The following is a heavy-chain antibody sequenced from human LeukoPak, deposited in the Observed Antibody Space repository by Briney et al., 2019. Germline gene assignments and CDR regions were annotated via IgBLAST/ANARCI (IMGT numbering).Heavy chain of an antibody. CDR1: GYTFTGYY. CDR2: INPDSGGT. CDR3: ARDLEGLEGYFDY. Sequence: GASVKVSCKASGYTFTGYYMHWVRQAPGQELEWMGWINPDSGGTKSAQKFHGRVTMTRDTSISTAYMELSRLRSDDTAVYYCARDLEGLEGYFDYWGQGTLVTVSP. J-gene: IGHJ4*02. V-gene: IGHV1-2*02. D-gene: IGHD1-1*01.